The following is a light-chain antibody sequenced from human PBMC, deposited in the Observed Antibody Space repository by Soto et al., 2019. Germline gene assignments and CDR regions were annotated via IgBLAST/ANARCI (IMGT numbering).Light chain of an antibody. CDR2: AAS. Sequence: DIQMPQSPSSLSASVGDRVTITCRASQTINAYLNWYQQKPGKAPKLLIYAASSLQSGVPSRFSGSGSGTEFTLTSSSLQLEDFASYYCQESYRTPRTFGQGTRLEI. V-gene: IGKV1-39*01. CDR1: QTINAY. CDR3: QESYRTPRT. J-gene: IGKJ2*01.